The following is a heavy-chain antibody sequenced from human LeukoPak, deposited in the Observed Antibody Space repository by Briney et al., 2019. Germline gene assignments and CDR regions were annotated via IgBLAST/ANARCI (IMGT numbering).Heavy chain of an antibody. V-gene: IGHV3-21*01. CDR3: ARDRRNYMDV. J-gene: IGHJ6*03. CDR1: GFTFSSYS. D-gene: IGHD5-24*01. CDR2: ISSSSSYI. Sequence: GGSLRLSCAASGFTFSSYSMNWVRRAPGKGLEWVSSISSSSSYIYYADSVKGRFTISRDNAKNSLYLQMNSLRAEDTAVYYCARDRRNYMDVWGKGTTVTVSS.